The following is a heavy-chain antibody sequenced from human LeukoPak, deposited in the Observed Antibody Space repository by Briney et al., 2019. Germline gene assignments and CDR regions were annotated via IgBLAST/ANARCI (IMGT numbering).Heavy chain of an antibody. CDR1: GFTFSSYW. CDR2: INSDGSST. CDR3: ARAGGSYTLLPY. V-gene: IGHV3-74*01. Sequence: PGGSLRLSCAASGFTFSSYWMHWVRQAPGKGLVWVSRINSDGSSTSYADYVKGRFTISRDNAKNTLYLQMNSLRAEDTAVYYCARAGGSYTLLPYWGQGTLVTVSS. D-gene: IGHD1-26*01. J-gene: IGHJ4*02.